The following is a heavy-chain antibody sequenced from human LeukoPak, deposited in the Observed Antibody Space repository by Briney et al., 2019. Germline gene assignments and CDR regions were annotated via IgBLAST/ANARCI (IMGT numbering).Heavy chain of an antibody. D-gene: IGHD1-26*01. CDR3: ARAVSGSYLR. V-gene: IGHV3-53*01. CDR1: GFTVSSNY. J-gene: IGHJ4*02. Sequence: PGGSLRVSCAASGFTVSSNYMSWVRQAPGKGLEWVSVIYSGGSTYYADSVKGRFTISRDNSKNTLYLQMNSLRAEDTAVYYCARAVSGSYLRWGQGTLVTVSS. CDR2: IYSGGST.